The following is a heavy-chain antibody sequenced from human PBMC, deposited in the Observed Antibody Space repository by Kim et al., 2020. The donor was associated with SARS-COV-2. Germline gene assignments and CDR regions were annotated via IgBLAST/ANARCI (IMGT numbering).Heavy chain of an antibody. CDR3: ARLKGPPGAALDSHRLFFLRYYYGMDV. D-gene: IGHD2-21*01. J-gene: IGHJ6*02. Sequence: GESLKISCKGSGYSFTSYWIGWVRQMPGKGLEWMGIIYPGDSDTRYSPSFQGQVTISADKSISTAYLQWSSLKASDTAMYYCARLKGPPGAALDSHRLFFLRYYYGMDVWGQGTTVTVSS. CDR1: GYSFTSYW. CDR2: IYPGDSDT. V-gene: IGHV5-51*01.